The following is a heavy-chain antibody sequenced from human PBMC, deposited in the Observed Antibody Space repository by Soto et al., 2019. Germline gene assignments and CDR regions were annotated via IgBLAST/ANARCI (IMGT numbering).Heavy chain of an antibody. CDR1: GYTFTSYD. V-gene: IGHV1-8*01. D-gene: IGHD6-19*01. Sequence: GASVKVSCKASGYTFTSYDINWVRQATGQGLEWMGWMNPNSGNTGYAQKFQGRVTMTRNTSISTAYMELSSLRSEDTAVYYCARAASPGYSSGWYVNWFDPWGQGTLVTVSS. J-gene: IGHJ5*02. CDR3: ARAASPGYSSGWYVNWFDP. CDR2: MNPNSGNT.